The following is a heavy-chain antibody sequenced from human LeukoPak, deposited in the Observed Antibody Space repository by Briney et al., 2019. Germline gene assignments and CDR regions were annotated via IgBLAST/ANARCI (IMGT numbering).Heavy chain of an antibody. V-gene: IGHV3-64*01. Sequence: GGSLRLSCAASGFTFSSYAMDWVRQAPGKGLEYISTISTNGGSTYYANSVKGRFTISRDNSKNTLYLQMGSLRAEDMAVYYCARGYCSSSNCYPNDAFDIWGPGTMVTVSS. CDR2: ISTNGGST. CDR1: GFTFSSYA. J-gene: IGHJ3*02. D-gene: IGHD2-2*01. CDR3: ARGYCSSSNCYPNDAFDI.